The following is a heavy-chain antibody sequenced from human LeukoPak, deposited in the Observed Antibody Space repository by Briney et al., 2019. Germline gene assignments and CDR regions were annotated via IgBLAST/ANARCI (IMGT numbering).Heavy chain of an antibody. D-gene: IGHD3-10*01. CDR3: ARDLYFSGGSGSYYLNYYYYGMDV. J-gene: IGHJ6*02. Sequence: PGGSLRLSCAASGFTFSSYWMSWVRQAPGKGLEWVANIKQDGSEKYYVDSVKGRFTISRDNAKNSLYLQMNSLRAEDTAVYYCARDLYFSGGSGSYYLNYYYYGMDVWGQGTTVTVSS. CDR1: GFTFSSYW. CDR2: IKQDGSEK. V-gene: IGHV3-7*01.